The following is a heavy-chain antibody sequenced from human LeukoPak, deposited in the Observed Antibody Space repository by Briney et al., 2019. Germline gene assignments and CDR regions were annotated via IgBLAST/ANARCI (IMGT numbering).Heavy chain of an antibody. Sequence: PSETLSLTCTVSGGSISSSSYYWGWIRQPPGKGLEWIGSIYYSGSTYYNPSLKSRVTISVDTSKNQFSLKLSPVTAADTAVYYCARIVSSWYDRCDYWGQGTLVTVSS. D-gene: IGHD6-13*01. CDR2: IYYSGST. J-gene: IGHJ4*02. V-gene: IGHV4-39*01. CDR3: ARIVSSWYDRCDY. CDR1: GGSISSSSYY.